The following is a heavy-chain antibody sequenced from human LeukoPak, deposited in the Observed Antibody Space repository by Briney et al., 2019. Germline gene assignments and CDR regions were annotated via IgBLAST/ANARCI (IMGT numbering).Heavy chain of an antibody. D-gene: IGHD3-22*01. Sequence: GASVKVSCKASGYTFTGYYMHWVRQAPGQGLEWMGWINPNSGGTNYAQKFQGRVTMTRDTSISTAYMELSRLRSDDTAVYYCARDGYYDSSGYLPPMSYWGQGTLVTVSS. CDR3: ARDGYYDSSGYLPPMSY. CDR2: INPNSGGT. J-gene: IGHJ4*02. V-gene: IGHV1-2*02. CDR1: GYTFTGYY.